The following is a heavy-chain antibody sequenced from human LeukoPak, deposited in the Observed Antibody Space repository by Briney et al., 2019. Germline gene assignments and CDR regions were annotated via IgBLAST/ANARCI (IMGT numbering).Heavy chain of an antibody. CDR1: GFTFSSYA. V-gene: IGHV3-23*01. CDR3: AKDYRITMARGVTPYYFDY. CDR2: ISGSGGST. D-gene: IGHD3-10*01. J-gene: IGHJ4*02. Sequence: PGGSLRLSCAASGFTFSSYAMSWVRQAPGKGLEWVSAISGSGGSTYYADSVKGRFTISRDNSKNTLYLQMNSLRAEDTAVYYCAKDYRITMARGVTPYYFDYWGQGTLVTVSS.